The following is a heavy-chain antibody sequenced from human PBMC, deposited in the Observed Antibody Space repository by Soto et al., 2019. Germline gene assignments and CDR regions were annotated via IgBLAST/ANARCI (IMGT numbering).Heavy chain of an antibody. CDR1: GFSLTLGRMA. CDR3: ARIDYTGSPLIDY. J-gene: IGHJ4*02. Sequence: VSGPTLVNPTETLTLTCSVSGFSLTLGRMAVTWIRQPPGKALEWLAHILSTGETSYATSLKTRVTISKDISKSQVLLTMTNVDPVDTATYFCARIDYTGSPLIDYWGQGTLVTVS. CDR2: ILSTGET. V-gene: IGHV2-26*01. D-gene: IGHD1-26*01.